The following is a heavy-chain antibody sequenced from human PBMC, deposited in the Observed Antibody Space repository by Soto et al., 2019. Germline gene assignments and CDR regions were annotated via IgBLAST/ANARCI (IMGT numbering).Heavy chain of an antibody. CDR2: IYPGDSDT. V-gene: IGHV5-51*01. Sequence: GESLKISCKGSGYTFTTSWIGWVRQMPGKGLEWMGIIYPGDSDTRYNPSFQGQVTISADKSINIAYLQWSSLKASDTAIYYCARRAHHSGSSSRDAFDIWGLGTMVTDSS. CDR1: GYTFTTSW. CDR3: ARRAHHSGSSSRDAFDI. J-gene: IGHJ3*02. D-gene: IGHD1-26*01.